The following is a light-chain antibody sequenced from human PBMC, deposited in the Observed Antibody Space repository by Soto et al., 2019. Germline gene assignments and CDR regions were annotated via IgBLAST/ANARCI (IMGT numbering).Light chain of an antibody. Sequence: EIVLTQSPATLSVSPGERATLSCRASQSVNQKLGWYQQQPGQAPRLLIYVASYRATGIPARFSGSGSGTKYTLTISNLQAEDFAVYYCQQFNNWPHTFGQGTKVDIK. CDR2: VAS. CDR3: QQFNNWPHT. V-gene: IGKV3-15*01. J-gene: IGKJ2*01. CDR1: QSVNQK.